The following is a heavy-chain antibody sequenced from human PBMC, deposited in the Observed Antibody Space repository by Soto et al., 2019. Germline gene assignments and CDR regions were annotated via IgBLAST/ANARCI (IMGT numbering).Heavy chain of an antibody. J-gene: IGHJ3*02. Sequence: EVQLVQSGAEVKKPGESLKISCKGSGYSFTNYWIGWVRQMPGKGLESMGIIYPGDSDTRYSPSFQGQVTISADKSISTAYLQWGSLKASDTAMYYCARHSVVDSSAYQLDAFDIWGQGTMVTVSS. CDR3: ARHSVVDSSAYQLDAFDI. D-gene: IGHD3-22*01. V-gene: IGHV5-51*01. CDR2: IYPGDSDT. CDR1: GYSFTNYW.